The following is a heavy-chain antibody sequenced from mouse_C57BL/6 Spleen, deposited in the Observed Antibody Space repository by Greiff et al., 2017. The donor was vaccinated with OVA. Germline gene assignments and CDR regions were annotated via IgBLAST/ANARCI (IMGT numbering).Heavy chain of an antibody. CDR1: GYTFTDYN. Sequence: EVKLQESGPELVKPGASVKMSCKASGYTFTDYNMHWVKQSHGKSLEWIGYINPNNGGTSYNQKFKGKATLTVNKSSSTAYMELRSLTSEDSAVYYCARWADYYGSSYGSYWGQGTTLTVSS. CDR3: ARWADYYGSSYGSY. CDR2: INPNNGGT. V-gene: IGHV1-22*01. J-gene: IGHJ2*01. D-gene: IGHD1-1*01.